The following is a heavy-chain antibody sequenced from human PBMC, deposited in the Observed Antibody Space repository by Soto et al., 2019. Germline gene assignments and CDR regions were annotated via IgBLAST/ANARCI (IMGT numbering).Heavy chain of an antibody. Sequence: GGSLRLSCAASGFTFSSYSMNWVRQAPGKGLEWVSSISSSSSYIYYADSVKGRFTISRDNAKNSLYLQMNSLRAEDTAVYYCARSGYCSGGSCYEDNYYYYYMDVWGKGTTVTVSS. J-gene: IGHJ6*03. CDR2: ISSSSSYI. V-gene: IGHV3-21*01. CDR1: GFTFSSYS. CDR3: ARSGYCSGGSCYEDNYYYYYMDV. D-gene: IGHD2-15*01.